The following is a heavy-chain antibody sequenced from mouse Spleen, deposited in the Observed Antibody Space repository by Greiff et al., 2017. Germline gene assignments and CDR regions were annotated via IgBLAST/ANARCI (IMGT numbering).Heavy chain of an antibody. D-gene: IGHD1-1*01. CDR2: IRNKANGYTT. CDR3: ASSGSSSYFDY. Sequence: EVQLVESGGGLVQPGGSLSLSCAASGFTFTDYYMSWVRQPPGKALEWLGFIRNKANGYTTEYSASVKGRFTISRDNSQSILYLQMNALRAEDSATYYCASSGSSSYFDYWGQGTTLTVSS. J-gene: IGHJ2*01. CDR1: GFTFTDYY. V-gene: IGHV7-3*01.